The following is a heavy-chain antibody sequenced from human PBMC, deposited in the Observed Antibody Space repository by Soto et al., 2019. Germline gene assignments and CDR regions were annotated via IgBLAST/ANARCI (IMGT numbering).Heavy chain of an antibody. CDR2: IYYSGST. CDR1: GGSFSAYY. Sequence: SETLSLTCAVYGGSFSAYYWSWILQPPGKGLEWIGYIYYSGSTYYNPSLKSRVTISVDTSKNQFSLTLSSVTAADTAVYYWARGNRGYVDWFDPWGQGTLVTVSS. J-gene: IGHJ5*02. D-gene: IGHD3-22*01. V-gene: IGHV4-30-4*01. CDR3: ARGNRGYVDWFDP.